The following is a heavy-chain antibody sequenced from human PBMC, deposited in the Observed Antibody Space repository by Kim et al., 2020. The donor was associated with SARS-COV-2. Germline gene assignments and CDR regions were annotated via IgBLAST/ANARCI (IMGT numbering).Heavy chain of an antibody. CDR1: GFTFSSYG. J-gene: IGHJ4*02. D-gene: IGHD3-22*01. CDR2: ISYDGSNK. CDR3: AKAGGDSQYYYGSSGYPFDY. Sequence: GGSLRLSCAASGFTFSSYGMHWVRQAPGKGLEWVAVISYDGSNKYYADSVKGRFTISRDNSKNTLYLQMNSLRAEDTAVYYCAKAGGDSQYYYGSSGYPFDYWGQGTLVTVSS. V-gene: IGHV3-30*18.